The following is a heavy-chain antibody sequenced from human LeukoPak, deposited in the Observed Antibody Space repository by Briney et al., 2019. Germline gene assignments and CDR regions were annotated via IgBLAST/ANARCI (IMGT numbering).Heavy chain of an antibody. V-gene: IGHV4-39*01. J-gene: IGHJ4*02. CDR2: IYYSGST. Sequence: SETLSLTCTVSGGSISSSSYYWGWIRQPPGKGLEWIGSIYYSGSTYYNPPLKSRVTISVDTSKNQFSLKLSSVTAADTAVYYCARLNGLELPDWGQGTLVTVSS. D-gene: IGHD1-7*01. CDR3: ARLNGLELPD. CDR1: GGSISSSSYY.